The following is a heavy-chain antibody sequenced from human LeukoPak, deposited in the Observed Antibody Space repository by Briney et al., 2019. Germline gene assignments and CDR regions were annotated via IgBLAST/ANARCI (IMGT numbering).Heavy chain of an antibody. D-gene: IGHD2-15*01. V-gene: IGHV3-64*01. CDR2: ISSDGGSP. CDR3: AREYCSGGRCRYYFDY. CDR1: GFTFSSYA. Sequence: GGSLRLSCAASGFTFSSYAMHWVRQAPGKGLEYVSGISSDGGSPFHVNSVKGRFTISRDNSKDTLYLQMGSLRAEDMAVYYCAREYCSGGRCRYYFDYWGQGTLVTLSS. J-gene: IGHJ4*02.